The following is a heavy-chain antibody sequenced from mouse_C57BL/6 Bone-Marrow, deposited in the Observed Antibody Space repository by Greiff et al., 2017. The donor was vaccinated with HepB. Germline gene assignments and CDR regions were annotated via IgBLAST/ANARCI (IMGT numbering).Heavy chain of an antibody. CDR2: ISYSGST. Sequence: EVMLVESGPGLAKPSQTLSLTCSVTGYSITSDYWNWIRKFPGNKLEYMGYISYSGSTYYNPSLKNRISITRDTSKNQYYLQLKSVTTEDTATYYCASLDGYRAMDYWGQGTSVTVSS. J-gene: IGHJ4*01. V-gene: IGHV3-8*01. CDR1: GYSITSDY. CDR3: ASLDGYRAMDY. D-gene: IGHD2-3*01.